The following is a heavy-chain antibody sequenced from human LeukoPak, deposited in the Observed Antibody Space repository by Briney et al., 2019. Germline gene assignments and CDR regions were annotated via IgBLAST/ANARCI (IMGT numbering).Heavy chain of an antibody. J-gene: IGHJ4*02. CDR1: GGSFSGYY. D-gene: IGHD6-19*01. CDR3: ASSGWGVFDY. CDR2: INHSGST. V-gene: IGHV4-34*01. Sequence: SETLSLTCAVYGGSFSGYYRSWIRQPPGKGLEWIGEINHSGSTNYNPSLKSRVTISVDTSKNQFSLKLSSVTAADTAVYYCASSGWGVFDYWGQGTLVTVSS.